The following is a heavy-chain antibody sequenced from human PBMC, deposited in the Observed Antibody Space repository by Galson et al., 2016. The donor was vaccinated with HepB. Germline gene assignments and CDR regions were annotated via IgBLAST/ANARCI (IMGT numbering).Heavy chain of an antibody. V-gene: IGHV5-51*01. CDR3: ARQGDSGWSPLDS. CDR2: IWPGDSDT. D-gene: IGHD6-19*01. CDR1: GSIFTDYW. J-gene: IGHJ4*02. Sequence: QSGAEVKKPGESLKISCKASGSIFTDYWIGWVRQMPGKGLEWVGIIWPGDSDTRYSPSFQGQVTISADRSISTAYLPWRSLKASDTAVYYCARQGDSGWSPLDSWGQGTLVTVSS.